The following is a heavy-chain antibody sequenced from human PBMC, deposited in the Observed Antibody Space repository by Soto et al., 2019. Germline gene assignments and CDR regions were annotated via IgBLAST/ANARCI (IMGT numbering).Heavy chain of an antibody. Sequence: QVQLVQSGAEVKKPGSSVKVSCKASGGTFGNYAISWVRQAPGQGLEWMGGIIPIFGTANYAQKFQGRVTITADKTTSTANMELSSLRSEDTAVYYCARDNRGHALDHWGQGTLVTVSS. CDR1: GGTFGNYA. CDR3: ARDNRGHALDH. V-gene: IGHV1-69*06. CDR2: IIPIFGTA. J-gene: IGHJ4*02.